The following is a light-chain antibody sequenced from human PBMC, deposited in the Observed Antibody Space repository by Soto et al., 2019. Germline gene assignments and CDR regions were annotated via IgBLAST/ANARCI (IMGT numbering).Light chain of an antibody. J-gene: IGKJ4*01. Sequence: EIVLTQSPGTLSLSPGERATSSCRASQSVSSSYLGWYQQKPGQAPRLLISGASSRATGIPDRFSGSGSGTDFTLTISRLEPEDFAVYYCQQYGSSPLSFGGGTKVEIK. CDR2: GAS. CDR1: QSVSSSY. CDR3: QQYGSSPLS. V-gene: IGKV3-20*01.